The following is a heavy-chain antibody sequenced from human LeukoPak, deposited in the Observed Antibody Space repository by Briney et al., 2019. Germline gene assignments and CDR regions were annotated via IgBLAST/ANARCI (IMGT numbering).Heavy chain of an antibody. V-gene: IGHV3-11*01. D-gene: IGHD3-10*01. CDR1: EFVFSDYY. J-gene: IGHJ4*02. CDR3: ARDMEGDYGSGTFFDL. Sequence: AGGSLRLSCAASEFVFSDYYMSWIRQAPGKGLEWVSYISDSGSTIYYADSVKGRFTISRDNVKNSLYLQMNGLRAEDTAVYYCARDMEGDYGSGTFFDLWGQGNMVTVSS. CDR2: ISDSGSTI.